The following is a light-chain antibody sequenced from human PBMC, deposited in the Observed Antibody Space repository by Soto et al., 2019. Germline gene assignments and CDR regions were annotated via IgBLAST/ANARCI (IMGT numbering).Light chain of an antibody. CDR2: SAP. V-gene: IGKV1-27*01. Sequence: DIQMTQSPSSLSASVGDTVNITCRTSQSISIYLNWYQQKPGKAPKLLIYSAPILPVGVSASFSGSGSGTDFTLTISSLQPEDVATYYCKKYNSAPLTFGGGTKVEIK. CDR3: KKYNSAPLT. J-gene: IGKJ4*01. CDR1: QSISIY.